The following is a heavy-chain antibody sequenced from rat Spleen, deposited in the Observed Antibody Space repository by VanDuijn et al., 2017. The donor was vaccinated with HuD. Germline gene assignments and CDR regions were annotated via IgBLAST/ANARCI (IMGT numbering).Heavy chain of an antibody. Sequence: EVQLVESGGGLVQPGRSLKLSCVVSGFTFRNHDMAWVRQTPTKGLEWVASVSHDGRNTYYRDSVKGRFTVSRDNAKSTLYLQMDSLRSEDTATYYCAKGTVDYWGPGTMVTVSS. CDR3: AKGTVDY. CDR1: GFTFRNHD. J-gene: IGHJ1*01. CDR2: VSHDGRNT. V-gene: IGHV5-25*01. D-gene: IGHD1-5*01.